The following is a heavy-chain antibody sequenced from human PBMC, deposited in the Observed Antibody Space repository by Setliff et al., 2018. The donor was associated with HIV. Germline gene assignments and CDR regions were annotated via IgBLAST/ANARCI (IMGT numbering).Heavy chain of an antibody. Sequence: YWSWIRQHPGKGLEWMGIIHPGDSDTRYSPSFQGQVTISADKSISTAYLQWSSLKASDTAMYYCARQSGDYTVTTYYMDVWGKGTTVTVSS. CDR1: YW. CDR2: IHPGDSDT. J-gene: IGHJ6*03. CDR3: ARQSGDYTVTTYYMDV. D-gene: IGHD4-17*01. V-gene: IGHV5-51*01.